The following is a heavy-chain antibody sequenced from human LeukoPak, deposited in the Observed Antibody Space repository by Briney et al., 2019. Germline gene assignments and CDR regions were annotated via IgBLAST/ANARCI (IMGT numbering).Heavy chain of an antibody. CDR3: AKDSSRFLEWLLGY. J-gene: IGHJ4*02. V-gene: IGHV3-30*02. CDR1: GFTVSSNY. CDR2: IRYDGSNK. Sequence: GGSLRLSCAASGFTVSSNYMSWVRQAPGKGLEWVAFIRYDGSNKYYADSVKGRFTISRDNSKNTLYLQMNSLRAEDTAVYYCAKDSSRFLEWLLGYWGQGTLVTVSS. D-gene: IGHD3-3*01.